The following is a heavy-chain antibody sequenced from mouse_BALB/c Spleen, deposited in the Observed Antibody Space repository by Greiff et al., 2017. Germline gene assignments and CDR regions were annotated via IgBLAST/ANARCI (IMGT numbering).Heavy chain of an antibody. D-gene: IGHD2-4*01. J-gene: IGHJ4*01. CDR1: GYTFTSYW. Sequence: VQLKESGAELAKPGASVKMSCKASGYTFTSYWMHWVKQRPGQGLEWIGYINPSTGYTEYNQKFKDKATLTADKSSSTAYMQLSSLTSEDSAVYYCARSTMITSPYAMDYWGQGTSVTVSS. CDR2: INPSTGYT. CDR3: ARSTMITSPYAMDY. V-gene: IGHV1-7*01.